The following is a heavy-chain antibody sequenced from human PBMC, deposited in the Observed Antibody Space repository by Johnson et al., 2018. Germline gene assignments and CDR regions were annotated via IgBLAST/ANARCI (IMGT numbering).Heavy chain of an antibody. CDR2: INKDGSEK. Sequence: VQLVESGGNLVQPGGSLRLSCAASGFSFSNYWMSWVRQAPGKGLEWVANINKDGSEKYHEDSVKGRFTISRDNTKNSLYLQMSSLRVEDTALYYCARVFAPDYHYYHGMDVWGQGTTVTVSS. J-gene: IGHJ6*02. CDR3: ARVFAPDYHYYHGMDV. D-gene: IGHD2-21*01. V-gene: IGHV3-7*01. CDR1: GFSFSNYW.